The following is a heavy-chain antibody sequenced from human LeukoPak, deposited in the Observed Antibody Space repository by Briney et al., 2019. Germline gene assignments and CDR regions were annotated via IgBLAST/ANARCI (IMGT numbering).Heavy chain of an antibody. CDR1: GFTFSSYW. Sequence: PGGSLRLSCAASGFTFSSYWMSWVRQAPGKGLEWVANIKQDGSEKYYVDSVKGRFTISIDNAKNSLYLQMNGLRAEDTAVYSCARGPEGATSYWGQGTLVTVSS. CDR3: ARGPEGATSY. V-gene: IGHV3-7*01. J-gene: IGHJ4*02. CDR2: IKQDGSEK. D-gene: IGHD1-26*01.